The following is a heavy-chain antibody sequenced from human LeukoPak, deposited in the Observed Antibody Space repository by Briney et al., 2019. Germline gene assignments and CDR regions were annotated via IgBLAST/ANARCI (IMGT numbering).Heavy chain of an antibody. CDR1: GGSFSGYY. Sequence: SETLSLTCAVYGGSFSGYYWSWIRQPPGKGLEWIGEINHSGSTNYNPSLKSRVTISVDTSKDQFSLKLSSVTAADTAVYYCARTKQRYFDLWGRGTLVTVSS. CDR2: INHSGST. J-gene: IGHJ2*01. D-gene: IGHD6-13*01. CDR3: ARTKQRYFDL. V-gene: IGHV4-34*01.